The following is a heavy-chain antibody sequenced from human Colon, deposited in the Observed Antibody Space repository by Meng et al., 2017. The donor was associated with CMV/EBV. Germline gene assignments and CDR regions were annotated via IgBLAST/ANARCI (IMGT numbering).Heavy chain of an antibody. Sequence: EQPVHSGADAKKSGASVKLCCKASGFTFSTQYIHWVRQAPGQGLELLGIIKPSGGSTGYAQKFQGRVTMTRDTSTSTVYMELSSLRSEDTAMYYCTRDIVLWGQGTLVTVSS. CDR1: GFTFSTQY. J-gene: IGHJ4*02. CDR2: IKPSGGST. V-gene: IGHV1-46*01. D-gene: IGHD2-15*01. CDR3: TRDIVL.